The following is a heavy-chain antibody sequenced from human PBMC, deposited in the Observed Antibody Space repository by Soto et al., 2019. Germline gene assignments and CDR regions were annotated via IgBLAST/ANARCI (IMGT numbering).Heavy chain of an antibody. J-gene: IGHJ2*01. CDR1: GFTFSSYA. Sequence: EVQLLESGGGLVQPGGSLRLSCAASGFTFSSYAMSWVRQAPGKGLEWVSAISGSGGSTYYADSVKGRFTISRDNSKNTLYLQMNILRAEDTTVYYCAKGTPVYWYFDLWGRDTLVTVSS. CDR3: AKGTPVYWYFDL. CDR2: ISGSGGST. V-gene: IGHV3-23*01.